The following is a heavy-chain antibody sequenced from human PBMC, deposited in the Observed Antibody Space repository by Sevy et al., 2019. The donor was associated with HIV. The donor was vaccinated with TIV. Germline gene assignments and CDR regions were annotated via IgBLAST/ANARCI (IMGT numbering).Heavy chain of an antibody. CDR2: IKSKTDGGTT. V-gene: IGHV3-15*01. CDR3: TTYYGSGSYRFDY. J-gene: IGHJ4*02. Sequence: GESLRLSCAASGFTFSNAWMSWVRQAPGKGLEWVGRIKSKTDGGTTDYAAPVKGRFTISRDDSKNTLYLQMNSLKTEDTAVYYCTTYYGSGSYRFDYWGQGTLVTVSS. D-gene: IGHD3-10*01. CDR1: GFTFSNAW.